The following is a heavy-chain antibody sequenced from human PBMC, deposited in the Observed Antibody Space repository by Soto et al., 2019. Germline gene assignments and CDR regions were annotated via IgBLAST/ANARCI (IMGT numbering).Heavy chain of an antibody. J-gene: IGHJ5*01. V-gene: IGHV4-31*03. CDR2: IYYSGST. CDR1: GGSISSGGYY. Sequence: SETLSLTCTVSGGSISSGGYYWSWIRQHPGKGLEWIGYIYYSGSTYYNPSLKSRVTISVDTSKHQFSLKLSSVTAADTAVYYCARVGVRDGDYGVSRFDSWGQGTLVTVSS. CDR3: ARVGVRDGDYGVSRFDS. D-gene: IGHD4-17*01.